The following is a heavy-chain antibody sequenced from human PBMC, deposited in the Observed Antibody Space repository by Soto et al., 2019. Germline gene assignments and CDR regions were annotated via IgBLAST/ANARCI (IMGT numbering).Heavy chain of an antibody. CDR1: GFTLSDYS. D-gene: IGHD2-15*01. CDR3: ARDWGDTLSATPLGYGMDV. V-gene: IGHV3-30-3*01. Sequence: QVQLVESGGGVVQPGKSLRLSCVASGFTLSDYSMQWVRQAPGKGLEWVAVISKDGNYEDYADSVKGRFTISRDNSKNSLYMQMNTLRNEHTALYYCARDWGDTLSATPLGYGMDVRGQGTTVTVSS. J-gene: IGHJ6*02. CDR2: ISKDGNYE.